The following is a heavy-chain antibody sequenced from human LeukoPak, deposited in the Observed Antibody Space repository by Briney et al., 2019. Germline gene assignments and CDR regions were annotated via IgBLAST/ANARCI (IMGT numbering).Heavy chain of an antibody. CDR3: ASRSAGLFPYYFDY. V-gene: IGHV4-59*01. CDR1: GGSISSYY. J-gene: IGHJ4*02. Sequence: SETLSLTCTVCGGSISSYYWSWIRQHPGKGLEWIGYIYYSGSTNYNPSLKSRVTISVDTSKNQFSLKLSSVTAADTAVYYCASRSAGLFPYYFDYWGQGTLVTVSS. CDR2: IYYSGST. D-gene: IGHD3-22*01.